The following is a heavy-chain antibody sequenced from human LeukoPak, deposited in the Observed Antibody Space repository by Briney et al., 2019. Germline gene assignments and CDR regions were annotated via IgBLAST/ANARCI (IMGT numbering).Heavy chain of an antibody. V-gene: IGHV3-33*01. D-gene: IGHD6-13*01. Sequence: PGGSLRLSCAASGFTFSSYGMHWVRQAPGKGLEWVAVIWYDGSNKYYADSVKGRFTISRDNSKNTLYLQMNSLRAEDTAVYYCARDIKQQLVRAYYYMDVWGKGTTVTVSS. J-gene: IGHJ6*03. CDR1: GFTFSSYG. CDR2: IWYDGSNK. CDR3: ARDIKQQLVRAYYYMDV.